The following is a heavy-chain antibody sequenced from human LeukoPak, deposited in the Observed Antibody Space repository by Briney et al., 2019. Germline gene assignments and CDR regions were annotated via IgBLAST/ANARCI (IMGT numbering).Heavy chain of an antibody. V-gene: IGHV3-21*01. Sequence: GGSLRLSCAASGFTFSSSSMNWVRQAPGKGLEWVSSISSSSSYIYFADSVKSRFTISRDNAKSSVYLQMNSLRAEDTAVYYCARALASGSSAFDYWGQGTLVTVSS. CDR2: ISSSSSYI. CDR1: GFTFSSSS. J-gene: IGHJ4*02. CDR3: ARALASGSSAFDY. D-gene: IGHD1-26*01.